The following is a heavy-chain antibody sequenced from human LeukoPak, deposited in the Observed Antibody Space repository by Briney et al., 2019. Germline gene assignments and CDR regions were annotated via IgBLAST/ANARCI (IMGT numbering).Heavy chain of an antibody. CDR2: ISTYKSHT. J-gene: IGHJ6*02. D-gene: IGHD1-1*01. V-gene: IGHV1-18*01. CDR1: GYTFSDYTFTNYG. CDR3: AREDNDDYYYYGMGV. Sequence: ASVKVSCKASGYTFSDYTFTNYGISWVRQAPGQGLEWMGWISTYKSHTNYAQKFHGRVTMITDTSTNTAYMELRSLRSDDTAVYYCAREDNDDYYYYGMGVWGQGTAVTVSS.